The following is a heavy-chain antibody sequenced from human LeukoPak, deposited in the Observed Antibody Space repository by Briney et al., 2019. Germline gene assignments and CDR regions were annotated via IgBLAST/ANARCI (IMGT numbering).Heavy chain of an antibody. CDR2: ISYDGSNK. CDR3: ARSKSGIVVVPLNWFDP. J-gene: IGHJ5*02. Sequence: GRSLRLSCAASGFTFSSYAMHWVRQAPGKGLEWVAVISYDGSNKYYADSVKGRFTISRDNSKNTLYLQMNSLRAEDTAVYYCARSKSGIVVVPLNWFDPWGQGTLVTVSS. V-gene: IGHV3-30-3*01. CDR1: GFTFSSYA. D-gene: IGHD2-2*01.